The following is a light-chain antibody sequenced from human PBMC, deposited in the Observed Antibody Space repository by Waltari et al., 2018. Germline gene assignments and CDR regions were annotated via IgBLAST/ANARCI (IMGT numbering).Light chain of an antibody. CDR1: QSVSSSY. CDR3: QQYGSSPPWT. J-gene: IGKJ1*01. V-gene: IGKV3-20*01. CDR2: GAS. Sequence: EIVLTQPPGTLSWSPGERATLSCRASQSVSSSYLAWYQQKPGQAPRLLIYGASSRATGIPDRFSGSGSGTDFTLTIRLEPEDFAVYYCQQYGSSPPWTFGQGTKVEIK.